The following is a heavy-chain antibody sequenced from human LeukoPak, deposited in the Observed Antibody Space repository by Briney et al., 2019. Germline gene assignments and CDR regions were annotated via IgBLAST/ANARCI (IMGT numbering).Heavy chain of an antibody. J-gene: IGHJ4*02. D-gene: IGHD4-23*01. V-gene: IGHV1-18*01. CDR1: GYTFTSYG. CDR3: ARGHGPPPTVVTPFFDY. CDR2: ISAYNGNT. Sequence: ASVKVSCKASGYTFTSYGISWVRQAPGQGLEWMGWISAYNGNTNYAQKLQGRVTMTTDTSTSTAYMELRSLRSDDTAVYYCARGHGPPPTVVTPFFDYWGQGTLVTVSS.